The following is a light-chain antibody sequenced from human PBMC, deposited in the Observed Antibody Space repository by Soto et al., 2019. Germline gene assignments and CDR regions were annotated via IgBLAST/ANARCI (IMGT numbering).Light chain of an antibody. CDR2: GAS. J-gene: IGKJ1*01. CDR3: QQYETSPRT. CDR1: QSVSSNF. Sequence: EIVGTQAPGTLSLSPGERTTLSCRASQSVSSNFLDWYQQKPGQAPRLLSYGASSRATGIPDRFSGSGSGTDFTLTISRLEPEDFAVYYCQQYETSPRTFGQGTKVEI. V-gene: IGKV3-20*01.